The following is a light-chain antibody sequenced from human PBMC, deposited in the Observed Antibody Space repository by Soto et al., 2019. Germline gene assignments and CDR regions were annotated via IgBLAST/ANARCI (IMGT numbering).Light chain of an antibody. CDR3: QKYNSAPWT. CDR1: QSVDTK. Sequence: ETVMTQSPDTLSVSPGERVTLSCRASQSVDTKLAWYQQKPGQAPRLLIYGTSTRATGVPGRFSGSGSGTDFTLTISSLQPEDVATYYCQKYNSAPWTFGQGTKVDI. CDR2: GTS. J-gene: IGKJ1*01. V-gene: IGKV3-15*01.